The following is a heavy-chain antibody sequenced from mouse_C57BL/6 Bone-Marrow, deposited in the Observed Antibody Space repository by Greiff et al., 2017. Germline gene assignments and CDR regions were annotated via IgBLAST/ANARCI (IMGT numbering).Heavy chain of an antibody. CDR1: GYTFTSYT. CDR3: ARRMDY. CDR2: INPSSGYT. J-gene: IGHJ4*01. Sequence: VQLQQSGAELARPGASVKMSCKASGYTFTSYTMHWVQQRPGQGLEWIGYINPSSGYTKYNQKFKDKATLTADKSYSTVYMQLSSLTSEDSAVYYCARRMDYWGQGTSVTVSS. V-gene: IGHV1-4*01.